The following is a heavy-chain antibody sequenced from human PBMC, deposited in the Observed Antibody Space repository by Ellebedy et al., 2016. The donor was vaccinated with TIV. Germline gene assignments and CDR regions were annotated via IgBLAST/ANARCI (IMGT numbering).Heavy chain of an antibody. J-gene: IGHJ3*01. CDR1: GYTFSAYE. CDR2: INPTGGGS. V-gene: IGHV1-2*04. CDR3: ARGMYYGTNVFDV. D-gene: IGHD3-3*01. Sequence: AASVKVFCKASGYTFSAYEIHWVRQVPGQGPEWMGWINPTGGGSNFAQRFRGWVTMTRDTSINTVYMELRRVKADDTAVYYCARGMYYGTNVFDVWGQGTMVSVSS.